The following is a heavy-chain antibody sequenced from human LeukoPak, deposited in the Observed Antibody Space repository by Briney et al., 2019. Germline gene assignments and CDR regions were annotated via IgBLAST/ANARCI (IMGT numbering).Heavy chain of an antibody. D-gene: IGHD1-14*01. J-gene: IGHJ4*02. Sequence: SETLSLTCTVSGGSISSGSYYWSWIRQPPGKGLEWIGYIYYSGSTNYNPSLKSRVTISVDTSKNQFSLKLSSVTAADTAVYYCARAEETTEFDYWGQGTLVTVSS. CDR1: GGSISSGSYY. CDR2: IYYSGST. CDR3: ARAEETTEFDY. V-gene: IGHV4-61*01.